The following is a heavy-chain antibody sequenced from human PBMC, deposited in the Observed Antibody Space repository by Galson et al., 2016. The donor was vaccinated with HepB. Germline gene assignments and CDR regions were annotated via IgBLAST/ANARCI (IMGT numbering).Heavy chain of an antibody. CDR2: ISSSGYNI. V-gene: IGHV3-23*01. CDR1: GFTFSNHA. D-gene: IGHD6-13*01. J-gene: IGHJ6*02. CDR3: VKGASEDGILDV. Sequence: SLRLSCAASGFTFSNHAMSWVRQAPGKGLEWVSLISSSGYNIYYVDSVKGRFTISRDGSKNTLDLQMNSLRAEDTAVYFCVKGASEDGILDVWGQGTTVTVSS.